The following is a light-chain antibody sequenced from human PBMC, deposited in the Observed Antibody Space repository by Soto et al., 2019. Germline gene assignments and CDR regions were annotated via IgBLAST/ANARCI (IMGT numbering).Light chain of an antibody. Sequence: EIVLTQSPATFSLSPGERATLSCRASQSVSSYLAWYQQKPGQAPRLLIYDASNRATGIPARFSGSGSGTDFTLTISSLEPEDFPVYYCQQRSNSGITFGQGTRLEIK. CDR3: QQRSNSGIT. CDR1: QSVSSY. V-gene: IGKV3-11*01. J-gene: IGKJ5*01. CDR2: DAS.